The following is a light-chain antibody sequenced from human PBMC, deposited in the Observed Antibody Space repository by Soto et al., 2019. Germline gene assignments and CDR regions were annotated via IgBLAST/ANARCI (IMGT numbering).Light chain of an antibody. Sequence: QSVLTQPPSASGTPGQRVTISCSGSSSNIGSNTVNWYQQLPGTAPKVLIYGDNQRPSGVPDRFSGSKSGSSASLAISGLHSEDEADYSCAAWDDSLNGYVFGTGTKVTVL. CDR3: AAWDDSLNGYV. V-gene: IGLV1-44*01. CDR2: GDN. J-gene: IGLJ1*01. CDR1: SSNIGSNT.